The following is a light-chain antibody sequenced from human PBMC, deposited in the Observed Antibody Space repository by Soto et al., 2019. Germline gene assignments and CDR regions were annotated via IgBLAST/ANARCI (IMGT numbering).Light chain of an antibody. CDR1: QSISSW. CDR2: DAS. Sequence: DIQMTQSPSTLSASVGDRVTITCRASQSISSWLAWYQQKPGKAPKLLIYDASSLESGVPSRFSGSGSGTEFTLTISSLQPDDFATYYCQQVHSFPLTFGPGTKVDIK. V-gene: IGKV1-5*01. J-gene: IGKJ3*01. CDR3: QQVHSFPLT.